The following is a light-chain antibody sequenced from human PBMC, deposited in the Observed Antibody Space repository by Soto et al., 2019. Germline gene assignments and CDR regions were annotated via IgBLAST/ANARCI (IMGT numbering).Light chain of an antibody. CDR2: DAS. CDR1: PTVRNNY. Sequence: EFVLTQSPGTLSLSPGERATLSCTASPTVRNNYLAWYQQKPGQAPRLLIYDASSRATGIPDRFSGGGSGTDFTLTISRLEPEDFAVYYCQQFSSYPLTFGGGTKVDIK. V-gene: IGKV3-20*01. J-gene: IGKJ4*01. CDR3: QQFSSYPLT.